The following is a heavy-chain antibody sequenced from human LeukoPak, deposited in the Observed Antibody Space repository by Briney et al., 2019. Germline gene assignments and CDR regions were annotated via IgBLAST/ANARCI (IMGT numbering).Heavy chain of an antibody. Sequence: ASVKVSCXASGYTFTGYYMHWVRQAPGQGLEWMGRINPNSGGTNYAQKFQGRVTMTRDTSISTAYMELSRLRSDDTAVYYCARDRRVGATAPDYWGQGTLVTVSS. V-gene: IGHV1-2*06. CDR2: INPNSGGT. CDR3: ARDRRVGATAPDY. CDR1: GYTFTGYY. J-gene: IGHJ4*02. D-gene: IGHD1-26*01.